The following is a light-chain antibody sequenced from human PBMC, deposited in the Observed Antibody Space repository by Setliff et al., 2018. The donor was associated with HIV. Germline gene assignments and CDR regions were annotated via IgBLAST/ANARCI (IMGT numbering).Light chain of an antibody. J-gene: IGLJ1*01. Sequence: QSVLTQPASVSGSPGQSITLSCTGTSSDVGSCNFVSWYQQHPGRAPKLMIYDVTKRPSGVSDRFSGSKSGNTASLTISGLQTEDEADYYCCSYTSSLTYVFGTGTKVTVL. CDR3: CSYTSSLTYV. CDR1: SSDVGSCNF. V-gene: IGLV2-14*03. CDR2: DVT.